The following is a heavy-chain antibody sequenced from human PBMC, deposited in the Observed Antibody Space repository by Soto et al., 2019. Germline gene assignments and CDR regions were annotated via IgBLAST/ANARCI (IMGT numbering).Heavy chain of an antibody. CDR1: GFSLNSYA. CDR2: ISYNGKNK. V-gene: IGHV3-30*15. Sequence: QVQLVESGGGVVQPGTSLRLSCAASGFSLNSYAMHWVRQVPGKGLEWVAFISYNGKNKYYGDSVKGRFTISRDDSTNTLYLQMSSLRSEDTAVYYCATDVVQYVVSGLYYCPYWGQGTLVTVSS. J-gene: IGHJ4*02. D-gene: IGHD1-26*01. CDR3: ATDVVQYVVSGLYYCPY.